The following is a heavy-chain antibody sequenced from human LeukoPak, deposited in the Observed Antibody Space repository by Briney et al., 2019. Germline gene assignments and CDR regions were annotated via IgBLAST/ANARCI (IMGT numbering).Heavy chain of an antibody. V-gene: IGHV3-9*01. D-gene: IGHD1-26*01. J-gene: IGHJ4*02. CDR1: GFTFDDYA. CDR3: ARLGASGACVY. CDR2: ISWNSGSI. Sequence: GGSLRLSCAASGFTFDDYAMHWVRQAPGKGLEWVSGISWNSGSIGYADSVKGRFTISRDNSKNTLYLQMNSLRAEDTAVYYCARLGASGACVYWGQGTLVTVSS.